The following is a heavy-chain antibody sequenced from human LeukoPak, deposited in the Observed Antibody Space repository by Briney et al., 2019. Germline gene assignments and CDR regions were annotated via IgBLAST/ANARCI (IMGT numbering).Heavy chain of an antibody. V-gene: IGHV3-30-3*01. Sequence: PGGSLRLSCSGSGITLMSYTIHWVRRAPGKGLEWMTCVLDNTDFPYHADSVEGRFIISRDSSKNVVYLQMNSLRPEDTAIYYCASEPGLSRGPDYAMDVWGQGTTVTVSS. D-gene: IGHD3-16*01. J-gene: IGHJ6*02. CDR1: GITLMSYT. CDR2: VLDNTDFP. CDR3: ASEPGLSRGPDYAMDV.